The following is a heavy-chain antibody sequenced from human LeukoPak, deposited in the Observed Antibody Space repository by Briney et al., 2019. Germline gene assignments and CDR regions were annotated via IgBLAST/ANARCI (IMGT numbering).Heavy chain of an antibody. CDR3: ARAQPLRHYNFDS. Sequence: EASVKVSCKASGYTFTSYGISWVRQAPGQRLEWIGGTSGYNYNTESAQKFQGRVTMTTATSTRTASMELRSLRSDDTAVYYCARAQPLRHYNFDSWGQGTLVTVSS. V-gene: IGHV1-18*01. CDR1: GYTFTSYG. CDR2: TSGYNYNT. J-gene: IGHJ4*02. D-gene: IGHD2-2*01.